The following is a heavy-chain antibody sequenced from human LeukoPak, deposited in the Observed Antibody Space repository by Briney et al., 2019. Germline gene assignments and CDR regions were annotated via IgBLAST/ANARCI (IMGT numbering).Heavy chain of an antibody. CDR3: ARLPYLLWFGDGGFDY. V-gene: IGHV1-2*02. CDR2: INPNSGGT. D-gene: IGHD3-10*01. Sequence: GASVKVSCKASGYTFTGYYMHWVRQAPGQGLEWMGWINPNSGGTNYAQKFQGRVTMTRDTSISTAYMELSRLRSDDTAVYYCARLPYLLWFGDGGFDYWGQGTLVTVSS. CDR1: GYTFTGYY. J-gene: IGHJ4*02.